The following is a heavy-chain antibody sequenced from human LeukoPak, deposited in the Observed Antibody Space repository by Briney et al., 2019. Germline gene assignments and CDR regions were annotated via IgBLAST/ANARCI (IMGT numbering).Heavy chain of an antibody. CDR3: ARVYSSGWLDYFDY. D-gene: IGHD6-19*01. CDR1: GGSISSYY. J-gene: IGHJ4*02. Sequence: PSQTLSLTCTVSGGSISSYYWSWIRQPPGKGLEWIGYIYYSGSTNYNPSLKSRVTITVDTSKNQFSLKLSSVTAADTAVYYCARVYSSGWLDYFDYWGQGTLVTVSS. V-gene: IGHV4-59*01. CDR2: IYYSGST.